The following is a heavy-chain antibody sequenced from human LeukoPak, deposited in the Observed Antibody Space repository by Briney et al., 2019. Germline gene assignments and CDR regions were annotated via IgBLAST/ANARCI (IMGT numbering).Heavy chain of an antibody. J-gene: IGHJ4*02. CDR3: ARFYCTNGVCYNFDY. CDR1: GYTFTSYD. D-gene: IGHD2-8*01. Sequence: ASVKVSCKASGYTFTSYDINWVRQATGQGLEWMGWMNPNSGNTGYAQKFQGRVTMTRNTSISTAYMKLSSLRSEDTAVYYCARFYCTNGVCYNFDYWGQGTLVTVSS. V-gene: IGHV1-8*01. CDR2: MNPNSGNT.